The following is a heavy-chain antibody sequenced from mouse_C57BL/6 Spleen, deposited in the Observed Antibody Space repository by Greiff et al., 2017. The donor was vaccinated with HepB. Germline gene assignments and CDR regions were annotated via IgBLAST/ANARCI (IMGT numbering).Heavy chain of an antibody. CDR2: ISDGGSYT. Sequence: EVMLVESGGGLVKPGGSLKLSCAASGFTFSSYAMSWVRQTPEKRLEWVATISDGGSYTYYPDNVKGRFTISRDNAKNNLYLQMSHLKSEDTAMYYCARDVGYYGSSHYFDYWGQGTTLTVSS. CDR1: GFTFSSYA. D-gene: IGHD1-1*01. J-gene: IGHJ2*01. V-gene: IGHV5-4*01. CDR3: ARDVGYYGSSHYFDY.